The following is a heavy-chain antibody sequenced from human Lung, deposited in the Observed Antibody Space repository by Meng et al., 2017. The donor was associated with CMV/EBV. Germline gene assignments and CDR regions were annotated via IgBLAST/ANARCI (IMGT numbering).Heavy chain of an antibody. CDR2: IGDSGRTL. Sequence: SCAASGFTLSSYEMNWVRQAPGKGLEWIAYIGDSGRTLYYADSVKGRFTISSDNAENSLYLQMKSLRVEDTALYYCARDPGWDYSNQPTHYYGMDAWXQGTTVTVSS. D-gene: IGHD4-11*01. J-gene: IGHJ6*02. V-gene: IGHV3-48*03. CDR1: GFTLSSYE. CDR3: ARDPGWDYSNQPTHYYGMDA.